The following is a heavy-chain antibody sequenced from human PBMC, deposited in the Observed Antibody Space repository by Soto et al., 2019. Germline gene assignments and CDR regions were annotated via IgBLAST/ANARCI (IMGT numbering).Heavy chain of an antibody. D-gene: IGHD5-12*01. CDR1: GGSISSYY. V-gene: IGHV4-59*01. CDR2: IHYSGST. CDR3: ATWDSSYDFRWYDP. Sequence: SETLSLTCTVSGGSISSYYWSWIRQPPGKGREWIGYIHYSGSTTYNPSLKSRVTISVDTSQNQFSLKLSSVTAADTAVYYCATWDSSYDFRWYDPWGQGTLVTVSS. J-gene: IGHJ5*02.